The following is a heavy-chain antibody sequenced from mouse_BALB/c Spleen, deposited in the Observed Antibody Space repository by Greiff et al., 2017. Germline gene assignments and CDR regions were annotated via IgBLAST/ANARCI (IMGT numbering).Heavy chain of an antibody. CDR3: ARRSYYGSSYYWYFDV. CDR2: IYPGGGYT. CDR1: GYTFTNYW. V-gene: IGHV1-63*02. Sequence: VQLQQSGAELVRPGTSVKISCKASGYTFTNYWLGWVKQRPGHGLEWIGDIYPGGGYTNYNEKFKGKATLTADTSSSTAYMQLSSLTSEDSAVYFCARRSYYGSSYYWYFDVWGAGTTVTVSS. D-gene: IGHD1-1*01. J-gene: IGHJ1*01.